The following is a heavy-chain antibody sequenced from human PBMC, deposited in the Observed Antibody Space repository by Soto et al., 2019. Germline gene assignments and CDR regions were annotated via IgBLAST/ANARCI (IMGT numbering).Heavy chain of an antibody. CDR2: ISFDGSNK. CDR1: GFTFSSYA. Sequence: QVQLVESGGGVVQPGRSLRLSCAGSGFTFSSYAMHWVRQAPGKGLEWVAFISFDGSNKYYADSVKDRFTVSRDNSKNTLYVHMNSLRAEDTAVYYCGRDRRFGNGYNVGFDYWGQGTLVTVSA. D-gene: IGHD3-10*01. J-gene: IGHJ4*02. V-gene: IGHV3-30-3*01. CDR3: GRDRRFGNGYNVGFDY.